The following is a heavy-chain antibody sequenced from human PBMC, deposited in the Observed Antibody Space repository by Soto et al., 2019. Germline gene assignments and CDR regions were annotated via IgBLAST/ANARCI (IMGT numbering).Heavy chain of an antibody. CDR2: IIPIFGTA. D-gene: IGHD1-7*01. J-gene: IGHJ6*02. Sequence: QVQLVQSGAEVKKPGSSVKVSCKASGGTFSSYAISWVRQAPGQGLEWMGGIIPIFGTANYAQKFQGRVTIPADKSTSTAYMELSSLRSEDTAVYYCASGELRPKSYYYGMDVWGQGTTVTVSS. CDR3: ASGELRPKSYYYGMDV. CDR1: GGTFSSYA. V-gene: IGHV1-69*06.